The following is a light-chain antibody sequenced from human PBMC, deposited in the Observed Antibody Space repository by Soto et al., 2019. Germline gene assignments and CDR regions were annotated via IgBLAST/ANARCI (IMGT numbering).Light chain of an antibody. CDR3: QQRSNWPPSIT. CDR2: GAS. CDR1: QSVSSSY. Sequence: ENVLTQSPCTLSLSPGERATLSCRASQSVSSSYLAWYQQKPGQAPRLLIYGASNRATGIPARFSGSGSGTDFTLTISSLEPEDFAVYYCQQRSNWPPSITFGQGTRLEIK. V-gene: IGKV3D-20*02. J-gene: IGKJ5*01.